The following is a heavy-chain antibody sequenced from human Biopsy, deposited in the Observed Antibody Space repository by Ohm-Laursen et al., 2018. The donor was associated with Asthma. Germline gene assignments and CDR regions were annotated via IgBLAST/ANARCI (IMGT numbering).Heavy chain of an antibody. D-gene: IGHD3-22*01. CDR1: GFKFDEYT. CDR3: AKVRSDWVITESFDY. V-gene: IGHV3-9*01. J-gene: IGHJ4*02. CDR2: ISWNSATI. Sequence: SLRLSCSASGFKFDEYTMHWVRQAPGKGLEWVSGISWNSATIGYADSVEGRFTISRDNAKNSVFLHMDSLRPEDTSFYYCAKVRSDWVITESFDYWGQGVLVTASS.